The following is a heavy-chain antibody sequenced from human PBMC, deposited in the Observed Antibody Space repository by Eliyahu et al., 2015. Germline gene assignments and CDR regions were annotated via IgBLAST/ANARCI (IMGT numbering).Heavy chain of an antibody. V-gene: IGHV1-8*01. D-gene: IGHD3-3*01. CDR3: AREIAENLYDFSRYNWFDP. J-gene: IGHJ5*02. CDR2: MNPNSGNT. Sequence: QVQLVQSGAEVKKPGASVKVSCKAXGYTFTSXDXNWVRXATGQGLEWMGWMNPNSGNTGYAQKFQGRVTMTRNTSISTAYMELSSLRSEDTAVYYCAREIAENLYDFSRYNWFDPGAREPWSPSPQ. CDR1: GYTFTSXD.